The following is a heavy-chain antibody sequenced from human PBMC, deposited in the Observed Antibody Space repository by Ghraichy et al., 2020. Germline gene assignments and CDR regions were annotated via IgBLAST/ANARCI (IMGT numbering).Heavy chain of an antibody. D-gene: IGHD6-19*01. V-gene: IGHV3-30*04. CDR2: ISYDGSNK. CDR1: GFTFSSYA. Sequence: GSLRLSCAASGFTFSSYAMHWVRQAPGKGLEWVAVISYDGSNKYYADSVKGRFTISRDNSKNTLYLQMNSLRAVDTDVYYCARPGSSDSFLVGFDYWGQGTLATVSS. J-gene: IGHJ4*02. CDR3: ARPGSSDSFLVGFDY.